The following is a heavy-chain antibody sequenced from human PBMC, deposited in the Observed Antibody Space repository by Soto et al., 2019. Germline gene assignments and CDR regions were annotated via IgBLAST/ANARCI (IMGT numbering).Heavy chain of an antibody. V-gene: IGHV1-46*01. CDR2: INPSGGST. Sequence: ASVKVSCKASGYTFTSYYMHWVRQAPGQGLEWMGIINPSGGSTSYAQKFQGRVTMTRDTSTSTVYMELSSLRSEDTAVYYCARDKVSGVVSGTGYYYGMDVWGQGTTVTVSS. D-gene: IGHD3-9*01. CDR1: GYTFTSYY. CDR3: ARDKVSGVVSGTGYYYGMDV. J-gene: IGHJ6*02.